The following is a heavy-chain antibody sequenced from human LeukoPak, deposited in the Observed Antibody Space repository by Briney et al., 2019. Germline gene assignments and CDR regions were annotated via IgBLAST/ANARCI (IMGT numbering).Heavy chain of an antibody. V-gene: IGHV3-7*01. Sequence: GGSLRLSCAASGFTFRSHAMHWVRQAPGKGLEWVANINEDGSDKYYADSMKGRFTISRDNTKNSLYLQVNNLRAEDTAVYYCARDEPGYGEFLLYWGQGTLVTVSS. CDR2: INEDGSDK. CDR3: ARDEPGYGEFLLY. J-gene: IGHJ4*02. CDR1: GFTFRSHA. D-gene: IGHD3-10*01.